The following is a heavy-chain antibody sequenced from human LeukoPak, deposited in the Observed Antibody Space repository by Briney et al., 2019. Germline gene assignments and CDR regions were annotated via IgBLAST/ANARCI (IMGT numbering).Heavy chain of an antibody. CDR1: GFTFSSYA. J-gene: IGHJ5*02. CDR2: TSGSGAST. CDR3: AKGLGRRSSSWDMLNH. Sequence: PGGSLRLSCSASGFTFSSYAMTWVRQAPGKGLEWVSATSGSGASTYYADSVRGRFTISRDNSKNTLYLQMNSLRVGDTAVFYCAKGLGRRSSSWDMLNHWGQGTLVTVSS. V-gene: IGHV3-23*01. D-gene: IGHD6-13*01.